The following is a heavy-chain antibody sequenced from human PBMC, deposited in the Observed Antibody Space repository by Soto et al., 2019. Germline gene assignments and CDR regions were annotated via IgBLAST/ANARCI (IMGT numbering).Heavy chain of an antibody. CDR2: ISGSGGST. J-gene: IGHJ4*02. D-gene: IGHD2-15*01. CDR3: AKDRVLCSGGSCYGINSFDY. CDR1: GFTFSSYA. V-gene: IGHV3-23*01. Sequence: LRLSCAASGFTFSSYAMSWVRQAPGKGLEWVSAISGSGGSTYYADSVKGRFTISRDNSKNTLYLQMNSLRAEDTAVYYCAKDRVLCSGGSCYGINSFDYWGQGTLVTVSS.